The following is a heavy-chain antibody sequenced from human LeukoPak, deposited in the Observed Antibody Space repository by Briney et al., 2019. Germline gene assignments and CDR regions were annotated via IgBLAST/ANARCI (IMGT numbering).Heavy chain of an antibody. CDR3: ARDGSGSTSHFDY. Sequence: GGSLRLSCAASGFTFSSYAMHWVRQAPGKGLEYVSAISSNGGSTYYANSVRGRFTISRDNSKNTLYLQMGSLRAEDMAVYYCARDGSGSTSHFDYWGQGTLVTVSS. J-gene: IGHJ4*02. CDR2: ISSNGGST. D-gene: IGHD3-10*01. V-gene: IGHV3-64*01. CDR1: GFTFSSYA.